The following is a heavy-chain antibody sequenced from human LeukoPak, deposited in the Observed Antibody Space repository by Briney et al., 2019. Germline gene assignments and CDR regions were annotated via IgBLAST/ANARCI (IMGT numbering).Heavy chain of an antibody. D-gene: IGHD3-22*01. CDR1: GDSISSYY. CDR3: ARVYYDGSGYNFDY. CDR2: IYYSGST. Sequence: SETLSLTCTVSGDSISSYYWSWIRQPPGKGLEWIGYIYYSGSTNYNPSLKSRVTISVDTSKNQFSLKLSSVTAADTAVYYRARVYYDGSGYNFDYWGQGTLVTVSS. J-gene: IGHJ4*02. V-gene: IGHV4-59*01.